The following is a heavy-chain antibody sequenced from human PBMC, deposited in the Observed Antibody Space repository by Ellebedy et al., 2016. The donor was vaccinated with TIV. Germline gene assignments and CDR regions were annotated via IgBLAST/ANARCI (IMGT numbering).Heavy chain of an antibody. D-gene: IGHD1-26*01. CDR2: IYYSGST. Sequence: MPSETLSLTCSVSVGSINTDKFSWGWIRQHPGKGLEWIGYIYYSGSTNYNPSLKSRVTISVDTSKNQFSLKLSSVTAADTAVYYCARHQATHWYFDLWGRGTLVTVSS. J-gene: IGHJ2*01. V-gene: IGHV4-61*05. CDR1: VGSINTDKFS. CDR3: ARHQATHWYFDL.